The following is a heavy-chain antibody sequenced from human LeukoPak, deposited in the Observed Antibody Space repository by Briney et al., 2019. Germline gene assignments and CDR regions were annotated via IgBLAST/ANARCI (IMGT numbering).Heavy chain of an antibody. CDR1: GGSISRYY. J-gene: IGHJ5*02. D-gene: IGHD1-14*01. V-gene: IGHV4-59*08. CDR2: IYYSGST. CDR3: ARVTSRLGWFDP. Sequence: PSETLSLTCTVSGGSISRYYWSWIRQPPGKGLEWIGYIYYSGSTNYNPSLKSRVTISVDTSKNQFFLKLRSVTAADTAVYYCARVTSRLGWFDPWGQGTLVTVSS.